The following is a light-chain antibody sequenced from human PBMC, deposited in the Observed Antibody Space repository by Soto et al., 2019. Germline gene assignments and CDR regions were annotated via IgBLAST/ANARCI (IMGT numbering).Light chain of an antibody. CDR2: DVS. CDR1: TSYVGDNNH. V-gene: IGLV2-14*03. Sequence: QSALTQPASVSGSPGQSITISCTGTTSYVGDNNHLSWYQQHPGKAPKLIIFDVSNRPSGVSNRFSGSKSGNTASLTIFGLQAEDEADYYCSSYTSSHVVFGGGTQLTVL. CDR3: SSYTSSHVV. J-gene: IGLJ2*01.